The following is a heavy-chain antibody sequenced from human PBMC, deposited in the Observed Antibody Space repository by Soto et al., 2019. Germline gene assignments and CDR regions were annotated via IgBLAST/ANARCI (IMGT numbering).Heavy chain of an antibody. CDR3: ARCFSSWYYYYGMDV. CDR1: GYTFSIYY. Sequence: ASVKVSCKASGYTFSIYYMHWVRQAPGQGLEWMGMINPNSGGTNYAQKFQGWVTMTRDTSISTAYMELSRLRSDDTAVYYCARCFSSWYYYYGMDVWGQGTTVTVSS. CDR2: INPNSGGT. V-gene: IGHV1-2*04. D-gene: IGHD6-13*01. J-gene: IGHJ6*02.